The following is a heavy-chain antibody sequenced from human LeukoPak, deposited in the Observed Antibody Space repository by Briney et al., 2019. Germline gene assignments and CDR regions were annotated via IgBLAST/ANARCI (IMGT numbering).Heavy chain of an antibody. D-gene: IGHD6-19*01. CDR3: AREGIAVAGTSDYYYYYGMDV. CDR1: GFTFSNAW. CDR2: IYSGGST. Sequence: GGSLRLSCAASGFTFSNAWMSWVRQAPGKGLEWVSVIYSGGSTYYADSVKGRFTISRDNSKNTLYLQMNSLRAEDTAVYYCAREGIAVAGTSDYYYYYGMDVWGQGTTVTVSS. J-gene: IGHJ6*02. V-gene: IGHV3-53*01.